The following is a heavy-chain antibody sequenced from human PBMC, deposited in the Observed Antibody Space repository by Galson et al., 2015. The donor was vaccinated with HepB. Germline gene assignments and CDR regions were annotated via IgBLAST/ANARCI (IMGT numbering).Heavy chain of an antibody. V-gene: IGHV3-21*01. J-gene: IGHJ4*02. D-gene: IGHD3-22*01. CDR3: ARDLSTGYDSSGYYFDY. CDR2: ISSSSSYI. CDR1: GFTFSSYS. Sequence: LRLSCAASGFTFSSYSMNWVRQAPGKGLEWVSSISSSSSYIYYADSVKGRFTISRDNAKNSLYLQMNSLRAEDTAVYYCARDLSTGYDSSGYYFDYWGQGTLVTVSS.